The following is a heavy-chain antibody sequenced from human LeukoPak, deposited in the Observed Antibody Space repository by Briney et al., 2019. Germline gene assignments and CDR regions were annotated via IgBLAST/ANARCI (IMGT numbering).Heavy chain of an antibody. CDR2: IKSKTDGGTT. CDR1: GFTFSNAW. V-gene: IGHV3-15*01. CDR3: ARREVTAAWYFDY. J-gene: IGHJ4*02. D-gene: IGHD2-21*02. Sequence: NPVGSLRLSCAAPGFTFSNAWMSWVRQAPGKGPEWVARIKSKTDGGTTDYAAPVKGRFTISRDDSKYTLYLQMNSLKTEDTAVYYCARREVTAAWYFDYWGQGTLVTVSS.